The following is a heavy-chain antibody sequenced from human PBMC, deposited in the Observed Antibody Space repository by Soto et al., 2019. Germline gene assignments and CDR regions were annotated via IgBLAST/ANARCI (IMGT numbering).Heavy chain of an antibody. V-gene: IGHV3-33*01. CDR1: GFTFTSYG. CDR3: ARDRRFLEWLDY. D-gene: IGHD3-3*01. Sequence: QMHLVESGGGVVQPGRSLTLSCVASGFTFTSYGIHWVRQAPGKGLEWVAVIWYDGSNKYYGDSVKGRFSISRDNSNDTVYLQMNSLRAEDTAVYYCARDRRFLEWLDYWGQGTLVSVSS. J-gene: IGHJ4*02. CDR2: IWYDGSNK.